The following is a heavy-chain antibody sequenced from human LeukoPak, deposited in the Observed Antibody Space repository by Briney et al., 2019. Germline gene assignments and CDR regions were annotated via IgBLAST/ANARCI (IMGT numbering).Heavy chain of an antibody. CDR2: ISGSGGST. D-gene: IGHD3-22*01. J-gene: IGHJ3*02. CDR1: GFTFSSYG. Sequence: PGGSLRLSCAASGFTFSSYGMSWVRQAPGKGLEWVSIISGSGGSTYYADSVKGRFTISRDNAKNSLYLQMNSLRAEDTAVYYCARDWPRDYSSGYPLDAFDIWGQGTMVTVSS. V-gene: IGHV3-23*01. CDR3: ARDWPRDYSSGYPLDAFDI.